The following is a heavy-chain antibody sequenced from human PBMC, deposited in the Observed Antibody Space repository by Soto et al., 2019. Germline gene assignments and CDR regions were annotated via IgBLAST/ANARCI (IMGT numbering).Heavy chain of an antibody. CDR3: VKDFPCSRDTCFPGYSVYGMDV. V-gene: IGHV3-9*01. D-gene: IGHD3-9*01. CDR1: GFIFDDYA. CDR2: ITWNSDKV. J-gene: IGHJ6*02. Sequence: PGGSLRLSCAASGFIFDDYAMHWVRQVPGKGLEWVSGITWNSDKVVYADSVKGRFTISRDNAKNSLYLQMNSLRNGDTAVYYCVKDFPCSRDTCFPGYSVYGMDVWGQGASGTVSS.